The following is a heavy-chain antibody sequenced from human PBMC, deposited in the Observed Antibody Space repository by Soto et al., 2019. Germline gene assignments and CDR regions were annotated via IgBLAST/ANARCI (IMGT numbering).Heavy chain of an antibody. D-gene: IGHD3-10*01. Sequence: ASVKVSCTASGGTFSSYAISWVRQAPGQGLEWMGGIIPIFGTANYAQKFQGRVTITADESTSTAYMELSSLRSEDTAVYYCASSFYGSGSYRVPDYYYYYGMDVWGQGTTVTVS. J-gene: IGHJ6*02. CDR2: IIPIFGTA. CDR3: ASSFYGSGSYRVPDYYYYYGMDV. CDR1: GGTFSSYA. V-gene: IGHV1-69*01.